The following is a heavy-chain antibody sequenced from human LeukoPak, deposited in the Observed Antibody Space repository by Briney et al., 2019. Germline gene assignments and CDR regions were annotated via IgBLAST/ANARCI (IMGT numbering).Heavy chain of an antibody. J-gene: IGHJ4*02. CDR2: IKKDESEI. V-gene: IGHV3-7*01. CDR3: VNLWEEGH. D-gene: IGHD1-26*01. CDR1: GFTFSSYG. Sequence: GGSLRLSCAASGFTFSSYGMHWVRQAPGKGLEWVANIKKDESEIYYVDSVKGRFTISRDNARNSLYLQMNSLTAEDTGVYYCVNLWEEGHWGQGTLVTVSS.